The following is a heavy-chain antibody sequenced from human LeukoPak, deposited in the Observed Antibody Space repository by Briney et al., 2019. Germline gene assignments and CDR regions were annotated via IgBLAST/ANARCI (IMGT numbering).Heavy chain of an antibody. CDR3: ARKRGYSSSWFDY. CDR1: GFTFSRYA. CDR2: ISSSSSTI. J-gene: IGHJ5*01. D-gene: IGHD6-13*01. Sequence: GGSLRLSCAASGFTFSRYAMSWVRQAPGKGLEWVSYISSSSSTIYYADSVKGRFTISRDNAKNSLYLQMNSLRAEDTAVYYCARKRGYSSSWFDYWGQGTLVTVSS. V-gene: IGHV3-48*04.